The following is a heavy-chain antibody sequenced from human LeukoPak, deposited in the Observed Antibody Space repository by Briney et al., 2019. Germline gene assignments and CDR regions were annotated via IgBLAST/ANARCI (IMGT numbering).Heavy chain of an antibody. J-gene: IGHJ4*02. V-gene: IGHV4-34*01. CDR3: ARARGWLRSRGFFDY. CDR2: INHSGST. D-gene: IGHD5-12*01. CDR1: GGSFSGYY. Sequence: SETLSLTCAVYGGSFSGYYWSWIRQPPGKGLEWIGEINHSGSTNYNPSLKSRVTISVDTSKNQFSLKLSSVTAADTAVYYCARARGWLRSRGFFDYWGQGTLVTVSS.